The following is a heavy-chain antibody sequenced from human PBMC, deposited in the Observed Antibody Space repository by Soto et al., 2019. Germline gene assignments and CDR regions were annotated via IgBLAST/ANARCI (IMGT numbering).Heavy chain of an antibody. CDR3: AHRVLRTVFGLVTTTAIYFDF. V-gene: IGHV2-5*02. CDR2: IYWDDDK. D-gene: IGHD3-3*01. J-gene: IGHJ4*02. CDR1: GFSLTTSGVG. Sequence: QITLNESGPTVVRPTETLTLTCRFSGFSLTTSGVGVGWIRQSPGKAPEWLALIYWDDDKRYSASLKSRLTITKATSKNQVVRTGADLDPTDTATYDCAHRVLRTVFGLVTTTAIYFDFWGQGTPVAVSS.